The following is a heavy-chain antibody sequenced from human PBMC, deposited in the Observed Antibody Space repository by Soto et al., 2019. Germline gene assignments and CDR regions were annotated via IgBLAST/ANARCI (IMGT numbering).Heavy chain of an antibody. CDR1: GFTFSSYA. V-gene: IGHV3-30-3*01. D-gene: IGHD7-27*01. CDR3: AREIPLGDAFDI. J-gene: IGHJ3*02. CDR2: ISYDGSNK. Sequence: QVQLVESGGGVVQPGRSLRLSCAASGFTFSSYAMHWVRQAPGKGLEWVAVISYDGSNKYYADSVKGRFTISRDNSKNTLYLQMNSLRAEDTAVYYCAREIPLGDAFDIWGQGTMVTVSS.